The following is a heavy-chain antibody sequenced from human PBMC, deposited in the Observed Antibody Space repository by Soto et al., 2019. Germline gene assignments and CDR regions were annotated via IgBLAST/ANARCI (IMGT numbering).Heavy chain of an antibody. CDR1: GGSISSYY. Sequence: PSETLSLTCTVSGGSISSYYWSWIRQPPGKGLEWIGYVYYTGSTNYNPSLKSRVTISVDTSKNHFSLKLSSVTAADTAVYYCARGGSRGRFDPWGQGTLVTVSS. J-gene: IGHJ5*02. CDR3: ARGGSRGRFDP. V-gene: IGHV4-59*01. D-gene: IGHD6-13*01. CDR2: VYYTGST.